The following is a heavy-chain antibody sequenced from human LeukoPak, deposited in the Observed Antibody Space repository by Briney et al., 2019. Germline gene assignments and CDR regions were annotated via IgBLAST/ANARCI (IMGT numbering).Heavy chain of an antibody. CDR1: GGSISSGSYY. CDR2: IYSSGST. CDR3: ARSSGWRFDY. Sequence: SETLSLTCTVSGGSISSGSYYWNWIRQPAGKGLEWIGRIYSSGSTNYNPSLKSRVTMSVDTSKNQFSLKLSSVTAADTAVYYCARSSGWRFDYWGQGTLVTVSS. V-gene: IGHV4-61*02. D-gene: IGHD6-19*01. J-gene: IGHJ4*02.